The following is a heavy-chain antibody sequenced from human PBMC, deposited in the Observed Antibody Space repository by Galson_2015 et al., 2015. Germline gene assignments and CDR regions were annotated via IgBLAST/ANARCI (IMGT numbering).Heavy chain of an antibody. V-gene: IGHV3-53*01. CDR1: GFSVSSRY. D-gene: IGHD2-15*01. CDR2: TYLGGDT. J-gene: IGHJ4*02. CDR3: ARDSRCSGRSCYSSFDH. Sequence: SLRLSCAASGFSVSSRYMIWVRQAPGKGLERVSTTYLGGDTYYADSVKGRFTVSSDNSKNTLYLQMNSLRVEDTAVYYCARDSRCSGRSCYSSFDHWGQGTLVTVSS.